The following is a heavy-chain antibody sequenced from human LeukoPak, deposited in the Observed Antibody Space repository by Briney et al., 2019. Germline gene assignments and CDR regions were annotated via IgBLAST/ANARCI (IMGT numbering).Heavy chain of an antibody. CDR1: GGSISSYY. CDR3: ARGDHYDILTGYTGYYFDY. CDR2: IYYSGST. J-gene: IGHJ4*02. V-gene: IGHV4-59*01. D-gene: IGHD3-9*01. Sequence: SETLSLTCTVSGGSISSYYWSWIRQPPGKGLEGIGYIYYSGSTNYTPSLKSRVTISVDTSKNQFSLKLSSVTAADTAVYYCARGDHYDILTGYTGYYFDYWGQGTLVTVS.